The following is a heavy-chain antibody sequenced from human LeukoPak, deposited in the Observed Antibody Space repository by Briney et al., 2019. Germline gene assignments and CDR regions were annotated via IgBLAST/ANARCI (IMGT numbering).Heavy chain of an antibody. Sequence: GGSLRLSCAASGFTFSSSAMSWVRQAPGKGLEWVSGISASGGSTYYADSVRGRFTISRDNSKNTLYVQMNSLRDEDTAVYYCAKGQRWESPHYLDSWGQGTLVTVSS. CDR1: GFTFSSSA. J-gene: IGHJ4*02. V-gene: IGHV3-23*01. CDR3: AKGQRWESPHYLDS. CDR2: ISASGGST. D-gene: IGHD1-26*01.